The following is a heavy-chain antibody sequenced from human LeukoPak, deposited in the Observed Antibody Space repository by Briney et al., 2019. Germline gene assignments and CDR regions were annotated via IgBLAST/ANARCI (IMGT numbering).Heavy chain of an antibody. Sequence: PGGSPRLSCAAPDFTFSRYAMSWVRQAPGKGLEWVSGISGSGATTYYADSVKGRFTISRDNAKNSLYLQMNSLRAEDTAVYYCARGGGGYDYYYYYMDVWGKGTTVTISS. CDR1: DFTFSRYA. CDR2: ISGSGATT. J-gene: IGHJ6*03. V-gene: IGHV3-23*01. CDR3: ARGGGGYDYYYYYMDV. D-gene: IGHD5-12*01.